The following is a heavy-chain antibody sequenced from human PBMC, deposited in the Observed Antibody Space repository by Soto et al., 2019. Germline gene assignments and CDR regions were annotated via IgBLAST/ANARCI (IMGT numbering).Heavy chain of an antibody. CDR2: INPNSGGT. CDR1: GYTFTGYY. D-gene: IGHD1-7*01. J-gene: IGHJ5*02. CDR3: ARGISITGTFDWFDP. V-gene: IGHV1-2*04. Sequence: QVQLVQSGAEVKKPGASVKVSCKASGYTFTGYYMHWVRQAPGQGLEWMGWINPNSGGTNYAQKFQGWVTMTRDTSISTAYMELSRLRSDDTAVYYCARGISITGTFDWFDPWGQGTLVTVSS.